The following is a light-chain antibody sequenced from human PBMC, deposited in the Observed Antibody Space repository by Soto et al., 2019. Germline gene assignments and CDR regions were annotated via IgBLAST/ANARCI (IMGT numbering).Light chain of an antibody. V-gene: IGLV2-8*01. CDR2: EVN. J-gene: IGLJ2*01. Sequence: QSALTQPPSASGSPGQSVTISCTGTSSDIGGYNFVSWYQHHPGKAPKLIIYEVNRRPSGVPDRISGSKSGNTASLTVSGLQAEDEADYFCSSYAGSNNWVVFGGGTKLTVL. CDR3: SSYAGSNNWVV. CDR1: SSDIGGYNF.